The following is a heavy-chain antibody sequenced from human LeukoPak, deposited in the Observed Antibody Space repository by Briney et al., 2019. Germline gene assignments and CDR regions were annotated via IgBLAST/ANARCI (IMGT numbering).Heavy chain of an antibody. CDR2: ISGSGSST. D-gene: IGHD3-9*01. CDR3: AKDRLWEYDILTGNYVDAFDI. CDR1: GFTFRNYA. J-gene: IGHJ3*02. Sequence: QPGGSLRLSCAASGFTFRNYAMHWVRQAPGKGLECVSAISGSGSSTSYADSVKGRFTISRDNSKNTQYLQMNSLRAEDTAIYYCAKDRLWEYDILTGNYVDAFDIWGQGTMVTVSS. V-gene: IGHV3-23*01.